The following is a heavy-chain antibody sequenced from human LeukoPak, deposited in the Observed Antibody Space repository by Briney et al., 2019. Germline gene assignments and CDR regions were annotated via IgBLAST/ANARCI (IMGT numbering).Heavy chain of an antibody. Sequence: GGSLRLSCTASGSTFGDYPMSWFRQAPGKGLEWVGFIRSKAYGATTQYAASVEGRFSISRDDSKSIAYLQMSSLQTEDTAVYYCTSPWYYYDSSGYYPMPRGNDDPFDIWGQGTTVTVSS. CDR1: GSTFGDYP. CDR2: IRSKAYGATT. J-gene: IGHJ3*02. CDR3: TSPWYYYDSSGYYPMPRGNDDPFDI. D-gene: IGHD3-22*01. V-gene: IGHV3-49*03.